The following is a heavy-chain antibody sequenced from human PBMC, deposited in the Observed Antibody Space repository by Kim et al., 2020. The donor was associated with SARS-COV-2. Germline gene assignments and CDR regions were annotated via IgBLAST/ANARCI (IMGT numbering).Heavy chain of an antibody. CDR2: IIPIFGTA. Sequence: SVKVSCKASGGTFSSYAISWVRQAPGQGLEWMGGIIPIFGTANYAQKFQGRVTITADESTSTAYMELSSLRSEDTAVYYCARDRRPLYSSSWYYYGMDVWGQGTTVTVSS. CDR3: ARDRRPLYSSSWYYYGMDV. V-gene: IGHV1-69*13. CDR1: GGTFSSYA. J-gene: IGHJ6*02. D-gene: IGHD6-13*01.